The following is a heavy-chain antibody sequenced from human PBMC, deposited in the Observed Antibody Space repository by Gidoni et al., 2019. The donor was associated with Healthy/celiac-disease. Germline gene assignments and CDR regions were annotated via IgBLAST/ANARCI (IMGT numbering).Heavy chain of an antibody. V-gene: IGHV4-31*03. J-gene: IGHJ5*02. CDR3: ATSPIVVVPAAIRGLGGWFDP. Sequence: QVQLQESGPGLVKPSQTLSLTCTVSGGSISSGGYYWSWIRQHPGKGLEWIGYIYYSGSTYYNPSLKCRVTISVDTSKNQFSLKLSSVTAADTAVYYCATSPIVVVPAAIRGLGGWFDPWGQGTLVTVSS. CDR2: IYYSGST. CDR1: GGSISSGGYY. D-gene: IGHD2-2*02.